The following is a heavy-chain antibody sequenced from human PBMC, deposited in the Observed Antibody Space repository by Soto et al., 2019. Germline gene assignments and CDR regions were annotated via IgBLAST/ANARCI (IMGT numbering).Heavy chain of an antibody. CDR2: ISAYNGNT. CDR1: GYTFTSYG. V-gene: IGHV1-18*01. J-gene: IGHJ4*02. CDR3: ARDDYCSSTSCYGAFDY. D-gene: IGHD2-2*01. Sequence: ASVKVSCKASGYTFTSYGISWVRQAPGQGLEWMGWISAYNGNTNYAQKLQGRVTMTTDTSTSTAYMELRSLRSDDTAVYYCARDDYCSSTSCYGAFDYWGQGTLVTVSS.